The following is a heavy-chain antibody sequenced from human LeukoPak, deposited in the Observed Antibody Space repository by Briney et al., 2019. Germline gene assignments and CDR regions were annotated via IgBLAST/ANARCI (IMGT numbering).Heavy chain of an antibody. D-gene: IGHD3-9*01. CDR1: GGPISSSSYY. Sequence: SETLSLTCTVSGGPISSSSYYWGWTRQPPGKGLEWIGSIYYSGSTYYNPSLKSRVTISVDTSKNQFSLKLSSVTAADTAVYYCARVYDILTGYSCFDYWGQGTLVTVSS. CDR2: IYYSGST. J-gene: IGHJ4*02. V-gene: IGHV4-39*01. CDR3: ARVYDILTGYSCFDY.